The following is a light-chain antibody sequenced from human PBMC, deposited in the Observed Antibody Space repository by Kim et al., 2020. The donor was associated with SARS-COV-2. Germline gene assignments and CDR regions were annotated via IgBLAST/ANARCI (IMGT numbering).Light chain of an antibody. Sequence: GQSITISCTGTSNDVGGYSYVSWYQHHPAKAPKLMIYDVNKRPSGVSNRFSGSKSGNTASLTISGLQAEDEGDYYCSSYTSSDTWVFGGGTQLTVL. J-gene: IGLJ3*02. CDR3: SSYTSSDTWV. V-gene: IGLV2-14*03. CDR1: SNDVGGYSY. CDR2: DVN.